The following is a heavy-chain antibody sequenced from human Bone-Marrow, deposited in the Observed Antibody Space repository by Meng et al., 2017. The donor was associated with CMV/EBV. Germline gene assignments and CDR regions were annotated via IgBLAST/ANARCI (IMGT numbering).Heavy chain of an antibody. CDR2: MNPNNGNT. J-gene: IGHJ4*02. D-gene: IGHD6-13*01. CDR1: GYTFTSYE. CDR3: ARFLYSSSWYFGY. Sequence: CKASGYTFTSYEINWVRQATGQGLEWMGWMNPNNGNTGHAQKFQGRVTMTRDTSISTAYMELSSLRSEDTAVYYCARFLYSSSWYFGYWGQGTLVTVSS. V-gene: IGHV1-8*02.